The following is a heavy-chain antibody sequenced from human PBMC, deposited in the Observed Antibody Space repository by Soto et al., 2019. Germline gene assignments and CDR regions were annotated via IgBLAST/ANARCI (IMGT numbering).Heavy chain of an antibody. V-gene: IGHV3-66*01. CDR1: GFTVSSNY. CDR3: ASWGWFYAFDI. D-gene: IGHD3-10*01. Sequence: GGSLRLSCAASGFTVSSNYMSWVRQAPGKGLEWVSVIYSGGSTYYADSVKGRFTISRDNSKNTLYLQMNSLRAEDTAVYYCASWGWFYAFDIWGQGTMVTVSS. J-gene: IGHJ3*02. CDR2: IYSGGST.